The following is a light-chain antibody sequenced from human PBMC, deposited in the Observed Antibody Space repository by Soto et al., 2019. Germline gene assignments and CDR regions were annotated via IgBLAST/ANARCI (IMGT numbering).Light chain of an antibody. Sequence: EIVLTQSTGTLALSPGERATLSCRASQSVSSNYLTWYQQKRGQAHRLLIHGASSKANRIPDRFSGSGSGTDFTLTIIRLETGYFAVYYCQQYGSKPFAFGPGSKVGIK. CDR1: QSVSSNY. CDR3: QQYGSKPFA. CDR2: GAS. V-gene: IGKV3-20*01. J-gene: IGKJ3*01.